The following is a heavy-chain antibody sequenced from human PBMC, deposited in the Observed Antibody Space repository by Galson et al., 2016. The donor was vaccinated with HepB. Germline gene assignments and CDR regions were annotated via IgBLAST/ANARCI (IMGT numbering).Heavy chain of an antibody. D-gene: IGHD4-17*01. CDR1: GGSIKAYY. CDR2: VFHTGRF. V-gene: IGHV4-59*01. CDR3: ARARAGLYYGAAGFDY. Sequence: ETLSLTCNVSGGSIKAYYWAWIRQPPGKGLEWIGNVFHTGRFNYNPSLKSRVTISFDTSKSQISLMLGSMTAADTAVYFCARARAGLYYGAAGFDYWGQGTLVTVSS. J-gene: IGHJ4*02.